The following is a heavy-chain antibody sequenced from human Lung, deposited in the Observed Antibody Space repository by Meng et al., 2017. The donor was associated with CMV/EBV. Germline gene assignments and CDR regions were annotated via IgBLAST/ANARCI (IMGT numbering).Heavy chain of an antibody. CDR3: ATEPDGDYDFDY. V-gene: IGHV3-48*04. Sequence: GESLKISCVASGFTFRTYGMNWVRQAPGKGLEWVSHINSESTNKGYADSVKGRFTISRDIAGNSLYLQMNSLRAGDTAVYYCATEPDGDYDFDYWGHGTLVTVSS. CDR2: INSESTNK. D-gene: IGHD4-17*01. CDR1: GFTFRTYG. J-gene: IGHJ4*01.